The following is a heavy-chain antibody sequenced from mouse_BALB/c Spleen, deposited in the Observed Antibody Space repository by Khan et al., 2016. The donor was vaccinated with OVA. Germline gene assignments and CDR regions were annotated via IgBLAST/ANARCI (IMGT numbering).Heavy chain of an antibody. CDR1: GYSITSEYA. J-gene: IGHJ3*01. CDR3: ARKDYYDYDPFPY. Sequence: DVKLQESGPGLVKPSQSLSLTCTVTGYSITSEYAWNWIRQFPGNKLEWMGYINYSGNTRFNPSLKSRASITRDTSKNQFFLHLKSVTTEDTATYYCARKDYYDYDPFPYWGQGTLVTVSA. D-gene: IGHD2-4*01. CDR2: INYSGNT. V-gene: IGHV3-2*02.